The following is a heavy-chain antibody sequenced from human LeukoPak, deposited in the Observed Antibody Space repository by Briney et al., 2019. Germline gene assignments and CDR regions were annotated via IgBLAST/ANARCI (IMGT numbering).Heavy chain of an antibody. CDR2: IHISGST. Sequence: SETLSLTCTVSGTSISDYYWSWIRQPAGKGPEWIGRIHISGSTYHNPSLKSRVTISVDKSKNQFSLNVSSVTAADTAIYYCARDRITAAPQFDYWGQGTLVTVSP. CDR3: ARDRITAAPQFDY. CDR1: GTSISDYY. D-gene: IGHD6-13*01. J-gene: IGHJ4*02. V-gene: IGHV4-4*07.